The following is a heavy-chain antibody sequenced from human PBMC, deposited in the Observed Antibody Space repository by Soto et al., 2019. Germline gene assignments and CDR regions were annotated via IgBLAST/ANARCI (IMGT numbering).Heavy chain of an antibody. J-gene: IGHJ6*02. V-gene: IGHV3-15*07. CDR2: IKSKTDGGTT. CDR3: TTAPYYDFWSGYSNYYYYYGMDV. D-gene: IGHD3-3*01. CDR1: GFTFSNAW. Sequence: EVQLVESGGGLVKPGGSLRLSCAASGFTFSNAWMNWVRQAPGKGREWVGRIKSKTDGGTTDYAAPVKGRFTISRDDSKNTLYLQMNSLKTEDTAVYYCTTAPYYDFWSGYSNYYYYYGMDVWGQGTTVTVSS.